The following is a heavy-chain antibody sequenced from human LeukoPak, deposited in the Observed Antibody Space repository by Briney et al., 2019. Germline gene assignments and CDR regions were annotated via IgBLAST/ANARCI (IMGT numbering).Heavy chain of an antibody. D-gene: IGHD3-3*01. J-gene: IGHJ3*02. CDR1: GFTFSNAW. CDR3: ARTYDYGVGPPGDAFDN. V-gene: IGHV3-15*01. CDR2: IKSKTDGGTT. Sequence: GGSLRLSCAASGFTFSNAWMSWVRQAPGKGLEWVGRIKSKTDGGTTDYAAPVKGRFTISRDNADDSVYRQMDSLRVEDTAVYYCARTYDYGVGPPGDAFDNWGQGTLVTVPS.